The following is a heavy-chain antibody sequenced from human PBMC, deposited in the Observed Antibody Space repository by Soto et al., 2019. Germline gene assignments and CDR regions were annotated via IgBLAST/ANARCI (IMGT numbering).Heavy chain of an antibody. CDR2: IYYSGST. Sequence: QVQLQESGPGLVKPSQTLSLTCTVSGGSISSGDYYWSWIRQPPGKGLEWIGYIYYSGSTYYNPSLKSRVTISVDTSKNQFSLKLSSVTAADTAVYYCARDCSGGSCYDYYGMDVWGQGTTVTVSS. J-gene: IGHJ6*02. V-gene: IGHV4-30-4*01. D-gene: IGHD2-15*01. CDR3: ARDCSGGSCYDYYGMDV. CDR1: GGSISSGDYY.